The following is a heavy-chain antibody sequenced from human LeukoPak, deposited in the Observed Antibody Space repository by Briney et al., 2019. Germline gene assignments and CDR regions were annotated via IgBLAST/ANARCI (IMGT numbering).Heavy chain of an antibody. Sequence: SETLSLTCTVSGGSISSYYWSWIRQPPGKGLDWIGYIYYSGSTNYNPSLKSRVTISVDTSKNQFSLKLSSVTAADTALYYCARGVEYSSSSGLGYWGQRTLVTVSS. V-gene: IGHV4-59*01. CDR2: IYYSGST. J-gene: IGHJ4*02. D-gene: IGHD6-6*01. CDR1: GGSISSYY. CDR3: ARGVEYSSSSGLGY.